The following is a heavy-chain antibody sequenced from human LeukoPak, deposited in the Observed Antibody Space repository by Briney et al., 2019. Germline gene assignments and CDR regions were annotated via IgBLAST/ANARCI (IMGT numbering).Heavy chain of an antibody. CDR3: ARGHYDVLAASYKWTPDY. Sequence: AGGSLRLSCAASGLTLNTFNMNWVRQAPGKGLGWVSSITSGGDYIYYADSVKGRFTTSRDNAKNSLCLQLNSLRVEDTALYYCARGHYDVLAASYKWTPDYWGQGTLVTVSS. CDR2: ITSGGDYI. J-gene: IGHJ4*02. V-gene: IGHV3-21*01. CDR1: GLTLNTFN. D-gene: IGHD3-9*01.